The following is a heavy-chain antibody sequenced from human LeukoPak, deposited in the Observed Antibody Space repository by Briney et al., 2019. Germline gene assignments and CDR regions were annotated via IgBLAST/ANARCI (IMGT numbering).Heavy chain of an antibody. CDR2: TRYDGSNK. CDR1: GFTFSTYG. J-gene: IGHJ4*02. CDR3: AKADTSGWYEVDYFDY. D-gene: IGHD6-19*01. Sequence: GGSLRLSCAASGFTFSTYGMHWVRQAPGKGLEWVAFTRYDGSNKDFADSAKGRFTISRDNSKNTLYLQTNSLRAEDTAVYYCAKADTSGWYEVDYFDYWGQGTLVTVSS. V-gene: IGHV3-30*02.